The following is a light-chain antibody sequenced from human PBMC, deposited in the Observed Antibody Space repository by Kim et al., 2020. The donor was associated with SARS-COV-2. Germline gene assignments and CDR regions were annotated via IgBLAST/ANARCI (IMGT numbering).Light chain of an antibody. Sequence: DIQMTQSPSTLSASVGDRVTITCRASKSVNTWLGWYQQKSGKAPKLLFYRASNLESGVPSRFSGSGSGTQFILTINSLQPDVFATYYCQQYYIYWTFGQGTKVDIK. J-gene: IGKJ1*01. CDR2: RAS. CDR3: QQYYIYWT. V-gene: IGKV1-5*03. CDR1: KSVNTW.